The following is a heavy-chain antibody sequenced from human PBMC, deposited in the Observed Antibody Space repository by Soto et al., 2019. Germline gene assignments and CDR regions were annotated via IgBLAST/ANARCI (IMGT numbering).Heavy chain of an antibody. CDR2: ISSSRTT. CDR3: ALGKFDY. J-gene: IGHJ4*02. CDR1: GFTFSTYS. Sequence: PGGSLRLSCAASGFTFSTYSMNWVCQAPGKGLEWVSYISSSRTTYYADSVKGRFTISRDNAKNSLFLQMNSLRAEDTAVYYCALGKFDYWGQGTLVTVSS. V-gene: IGHV3-48*01.